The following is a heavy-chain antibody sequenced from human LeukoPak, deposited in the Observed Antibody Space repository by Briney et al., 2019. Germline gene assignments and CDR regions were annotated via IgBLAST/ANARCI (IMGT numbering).Heavy chain of an antibody. Sequence: ASVKVSCKASGYNFSAYGMTWVRQAPGQGLEWMGWVTSDNRDTKYAPKFQGRVTMTTDMSSTIAYMELRSLRSDDTAVYYCARGSHEYWNDYWGQGTLVTVSS. CDR1: GYNFSAYG. D-gene: IGHD1-1*01. V-gene: IGHV1-18*01. J-gene: IGHJ4*02. CDR2: VTSDNRDT. CDR3: ARGSHEYWNDY.